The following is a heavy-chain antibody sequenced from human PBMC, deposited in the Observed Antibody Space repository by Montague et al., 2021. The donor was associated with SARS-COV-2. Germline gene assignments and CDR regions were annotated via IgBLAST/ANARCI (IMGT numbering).Heavy chain of an antibody. CDR3: VHRHPPEAGGSYYDFDY. CDR1: GFSLTTRAVG. Sequence: PALVKPTQTLTLTCNFSGFSLTTRAVGVGWIRQPPGKSLEWLALIFRDDDKRYSPSLRSRLTISKDTPKHQVVLTVTNMDPVDTATYYCVHRHPPEAGGSYYDFDYWGQGTLVTVSS. V-gene: IGHV2-5*02. J-gene: IGHJ4*02. D-gene: IGHD1-26*01. CDR2: IFRDDDK.